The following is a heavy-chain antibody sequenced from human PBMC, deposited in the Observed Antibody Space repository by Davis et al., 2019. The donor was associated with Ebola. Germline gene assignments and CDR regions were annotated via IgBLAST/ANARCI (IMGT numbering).Heavy chain of an antibody. CDR1: GFIFSSYV. D-gene: IGHD2/OR15-2a*01. V-gene: IGHV3-23*01. CDR3: AKDNRNIWSEM. CDR2: GTSTDT. Sequence: GGSLRLSCSASGFIFSSYVMSWVRLAPGKGLEWVSTYGTSTDTYYADSVKGRFTISRDNSKNTLYLQMNGLRVEDTAIYYCAKDNRNIWSEMWGQGTMVTVSS. J-gene: IGHJ3*02.